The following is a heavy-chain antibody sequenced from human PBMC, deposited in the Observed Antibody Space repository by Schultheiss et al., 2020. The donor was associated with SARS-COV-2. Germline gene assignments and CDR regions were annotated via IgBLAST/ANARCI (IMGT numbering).Heavy chain of an antibody. CDR3: AKVGQWDYYDSSGYYY. Sequence: GGSLRLSCAASGFTFSSYAMSWVRQAPGKGLEWVSDINWYGGATRYADSVKGRFTISRDNSKNTLYLQMNSLTAEDTAVYYCAKVGQWDYYDSSGYYYWGQGTLVTVSS. CDR2: INWYGGAT. CDR1: GFTFSSYA. D-gene: IGHD3-22*01. V-gene: IGHV3-23*01. J-gene: IGHJ4*02.